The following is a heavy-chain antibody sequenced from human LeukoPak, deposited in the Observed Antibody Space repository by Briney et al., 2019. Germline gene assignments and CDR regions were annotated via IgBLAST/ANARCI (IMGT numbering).Heavy chain of an antibody. D-gene: IGHD3-10*01. CDR3: ARATWFGSDLGY. V-gene: IGHV1-69*06. J-gene: IGHJ4*02. CDR1: GGTFSSYA. Sequence: GSSVKVSCKASGGTFSSYAISWVRQAPGQGLEWMGGIIPIFGTANYAQKFQGRVTITADKSTSTAYMELSSLRSEDTAVYYCARATWFGSDLGYWGQGPLVTVSS. CDR2: IIPIFGTA.